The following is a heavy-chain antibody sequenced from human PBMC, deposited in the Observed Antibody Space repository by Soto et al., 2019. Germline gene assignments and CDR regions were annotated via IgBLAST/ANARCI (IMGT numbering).Heavy chain of an antibody. CDR3: ARVERGTATTVVDAFDI. D-gene: IGHD1-1*01. CDR1: GGFVSSGNYY. J-gene: IGHJ3*02. Sequence: QEQLQQWGAGLLKPSETLSLTCAVYGGFVSSGNYYWSWIRQPPGKGLEWIGEMSHSGGTHFNPPLKCRVTISVDTSKNQFSLKISSVTAADTALYYCARVERGTATTVVDAFDIWGPGTMVTVSS. CDR2: MSHSGGT. V-gene: IGHV4-34*01.